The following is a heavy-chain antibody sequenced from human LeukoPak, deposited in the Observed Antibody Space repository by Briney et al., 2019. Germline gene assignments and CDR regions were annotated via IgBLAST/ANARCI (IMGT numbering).Heavy chain of an antibody. CDR1: GFTFSSYS. D-gene: IGHD3-10*01. CDR3: ARTTYYYGSGRHFDY. J-gene: IGHJ4*02. V-gene: IGHV3-21*01. CDR2: LSSSSSYV. Sequence: GGSLRLSCAASGFTFSSYSMNWVRQAPGKGLEWVSSLSSSSSYVYYADSVKGRFTISRDNAKNSLYLQMNSLRAEDTAVYYCARTTYYYGSGRHFDYWGQGTLVTVSS.